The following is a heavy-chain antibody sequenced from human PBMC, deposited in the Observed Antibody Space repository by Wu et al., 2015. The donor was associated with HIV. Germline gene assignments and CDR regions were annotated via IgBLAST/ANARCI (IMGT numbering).Heavy chain of an antibody. V-gene: IGHV1-69*12. J-gene: IGHJ6*03. CDR3: TIRAIGXVPNSSDMDVV. D-gene: IGHD2-21*02. CDR2: IIPIFGTA. CDR1: GGTFSSYA. Sequence: QVQLVQSGAEVKKPGSSVKVSCKASGGTFSSYAISWVRQAPGQGLEWMGGIIPIFGTANYAQKFQGRVTITADESTRTTYMELSGLRSEDTALYYCTIRAIGXVPNSSDMDVVGGNGTTVTVSS.